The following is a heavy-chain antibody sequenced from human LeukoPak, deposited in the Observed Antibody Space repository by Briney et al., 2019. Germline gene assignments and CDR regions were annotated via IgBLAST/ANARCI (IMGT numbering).Heavy chain of an antibody. CDR2: IYYSGST. J-gene: IGHJ3*02. V-gene: IGHV4-59*01. Sequence: SETLSLTCTVSGGSISSYYWSWIRQPPGKGLEWIGYIYYSGSTNYNPSLKSRVTISVDTSKNQFSLKLSSVTAAETAVYYCATMVVTQAFDIWGQGTMVTVSS. D-gene: IGHD4-23*01. CDR1: GGSISSYY. CDR3: ATMVVTQAFDI.